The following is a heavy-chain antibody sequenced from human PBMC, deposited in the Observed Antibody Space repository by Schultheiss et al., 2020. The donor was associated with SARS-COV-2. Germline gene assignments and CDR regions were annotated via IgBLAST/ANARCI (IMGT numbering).Heavy chain of an antibody. D-gene: IGHD6-6*01. Sequence: ASVKVSCKASGYTFTGYYMHWVRQAPGQGLEWMGWINPNSGGTNYAQKFQGWVTMTRDTSISTAYMELSGLRSDDTAVYYCARVFGRGSSSSVGDYYYYGMDVWGQGTTVTVSS. CDR3: ARVFGRGSSSSVGDYYYYGMDV. CDR1: GYTFTGYY. J-gene: IGHJ6*02. V-gene: IGHV1-2*04. CDR2: INPNSGGT.